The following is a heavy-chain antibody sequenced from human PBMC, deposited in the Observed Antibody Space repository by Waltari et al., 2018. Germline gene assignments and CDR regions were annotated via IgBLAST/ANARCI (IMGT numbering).Heavy chain of an antibody. D-gene: IGHD3-16*01. Sequence: QLQLQESGPGLVKPSETLSLTCTVSGGSLSSSRYYWGWIRQPPGKGLEWIGSIYYSGSTYYNPSLKSRVTISVDTSKNQFSLKLSSVTAADTAVYYCARPPEAGDDAFDIWGQGTMVTVSS. CDR2: IYYSGST. V-gene: IGHV4-39*01. J-gene: IGHJ3*02. CDR3: ARPPEAGDDAFDI. CDR1: GGSLSSSRYY.